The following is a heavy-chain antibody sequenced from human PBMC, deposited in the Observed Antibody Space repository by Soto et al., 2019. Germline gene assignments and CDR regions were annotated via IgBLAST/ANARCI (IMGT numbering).Heavy chain of an antibody. CDR2: ISYDGSNK. CDR3: ARGLDSSGWYNYYYYGMDV. J-gene: IGHJ6*02. CDR1: GFTFSSYA. D-gene: IGHD6-19*01. V-gene: IGHV3-30-3*01. Sequence: SGGSLRLSCAASGFTFSSYAMHWVRQAPGKGLEWVAVISYDGSNKYYADSVKGRFTISRDNSKNTLYLQMNSLRAEDTAVYYCARGLDSSGWYNYYYYGMDVWGQGTTVTVSS.